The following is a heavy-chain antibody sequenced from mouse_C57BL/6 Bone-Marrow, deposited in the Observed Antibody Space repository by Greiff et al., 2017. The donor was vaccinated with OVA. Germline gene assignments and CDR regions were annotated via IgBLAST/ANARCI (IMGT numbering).Heavy chain of an antibody. J-gene: IGHJ2*01. CDR3: ARGYYGSSRWYFDY. D-gene: IGHD1-1*01. Sequence: QVQLQPGAELVKPGASVKMSCKASGYTFTSYWITWVKQRPGQGLEWIGDIYPGSGSTNYNEKFKSKATLTVDTSSSTAYMQLSSLTSEDSAVYYCARGYYGSSRWYFDYWGQGTTLTVSS. CDR1: GYTFTSYW. V-gene: IGHV1-55*01. CDR2: IYPGSGST.